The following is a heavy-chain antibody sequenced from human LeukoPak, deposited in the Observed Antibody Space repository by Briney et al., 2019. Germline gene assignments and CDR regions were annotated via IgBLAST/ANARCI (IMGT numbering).Heavy chain of an antibody. V-gene: IGHV1-2*06. CDR3: AAPGRGSGPAATFYYYYGMDV. CDR1: GYTFTGYY. CDR2: INPNSGGT. J-gene: IGHJ6*02. Sequence: GASVKVSCKASGYTFTGYYMHWVRQAPGQGLEWMGRINPNSGGTNYAQKFQGRVTMTRDTSISTAYMELSRLRSDDTAVYYCAAPGRGSGPAATFYYYYGMDVWGQGTTVTVSS. D-gene: IGHD2-2*01.